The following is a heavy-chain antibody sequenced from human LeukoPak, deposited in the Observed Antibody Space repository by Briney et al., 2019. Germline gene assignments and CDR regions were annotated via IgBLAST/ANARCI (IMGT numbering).Heavy chain of an antibody. D-gene: IGHD5-18*01. V-gene: IGHV3-49*04. J-gene: IGHJ4*02. CDR1: GFSFGDYT. CDR2: IRTKVYGGTT. CDR3: IRDVPSGGYSHGCFDY. Sequence: AGGSLRLSCTGSGFSFGDYTITWVRQAPGKGLEWLGFIRTKVYGGTTEYAASVKGRFTISRDDFKSIAHLQMNSLKIEDTALDLCIRDVPSGGYSHGCFDYWGQGTLVTVSS.